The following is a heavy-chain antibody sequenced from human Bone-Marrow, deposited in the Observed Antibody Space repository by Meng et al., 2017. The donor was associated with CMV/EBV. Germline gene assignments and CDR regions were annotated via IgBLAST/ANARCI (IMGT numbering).Heavy chain of an antibody. V-gene: IGHV1-69*02. CDR2: IIPILGIA. Sequence: SVKVSCKASGGTFSSYTISWVRQAPGQGLEWMGRIIPILGIANYAQKFQGRVTITADKSTSTAYMALSSLRSEDTAVYYCARVCSTSCYQPYYYYYSMDVWGQGTTVTVSS. J-gene: IGHJ6*02. CDR3: ARVCSTSCYQPYYYYYSMDV. D-gene: IGHD2-2*01. CDR1: GGTFSSYT.